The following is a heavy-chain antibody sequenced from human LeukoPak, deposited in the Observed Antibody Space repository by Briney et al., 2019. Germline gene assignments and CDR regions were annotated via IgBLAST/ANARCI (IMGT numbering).Heavy chain of an antibody. CDR3: ARVATPLYYYDSSGYHY. CDR1: GGSFSGYY. J-gene: IGHJ4*02. CDR2: INHSGST. D-gene: IGHD3-22*01. Sequence: SETLSLTCAVYGGSFSGYYWSWIRQPPGKGLEWIGEINHSGSTNYNPSLKSRVTISVDTSKNQFSLKLSSVTAADTAVYYCARVATPLYYYDSSGYHYWGQGTLVTVSS. V-gene: IGHV4-34*01.